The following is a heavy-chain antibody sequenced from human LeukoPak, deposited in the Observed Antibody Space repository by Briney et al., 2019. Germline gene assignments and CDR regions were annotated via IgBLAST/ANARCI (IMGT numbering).Heavy chain of an antibody. Sequence: GGSLRLSCAASGFTLSIYSMNWVRRAPGMGLEWVSSISSSSSHLYYADSVKGRFTISRDNSKNSLYLQMNSLRAEDTAVYYCAREARFDPWGQGTLVTVSS. CDR2: ISSSSSHL. V-gene: IGHV3-21*01. CDR1: GFTLSIYS. CDR3: AREARFDP. J-gene: IGHJ5*02.